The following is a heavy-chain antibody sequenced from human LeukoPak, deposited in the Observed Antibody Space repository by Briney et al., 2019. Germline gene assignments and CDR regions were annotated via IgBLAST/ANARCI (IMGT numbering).Heavy chain of an antibody. V-gene: IGHV3-33*08. D-gene: IGHD1-14*01. CDR2: IWYDGSNK. CDR3: ARDPDLEA. J-gene: IGHJ5*02. Sequence: GGSLRLSCAASGFTVSSNYMSWVRQAPGKGVEGVAVIWYDGSNKYYADSVKCRFTISRDNSKNTLYLQMNSLRAEDTAVYYCARDPDLEAWGQGTLVTVSS. CDR1: GFTVSSNY.